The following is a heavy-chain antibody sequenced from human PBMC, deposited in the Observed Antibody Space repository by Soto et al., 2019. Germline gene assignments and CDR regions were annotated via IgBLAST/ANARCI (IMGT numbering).Heavy chain of an antibody. CDR1: GGSFSGYY. CDR3: ARVRVRVTMVRGAAPYYYGMDV. Sequence: PXATLSLTCAVYGGSFSGYYLSWIRQPPGKGLEWIGEINHSGSTNYNPSLKSRVTISVDTSKNQFSLKLSSVTAADTAVYYCARVRVRVTMVRGAAPYYYGMDVWGQGTTVTVSS. CDR2: INHSGST. J-gene: IGHJ6*02. D-gene: IGHD3-10*01. V-gene: IGHV4-34*01.